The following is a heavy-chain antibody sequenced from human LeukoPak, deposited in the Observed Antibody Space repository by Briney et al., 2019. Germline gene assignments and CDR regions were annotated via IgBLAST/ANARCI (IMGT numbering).Heavy chain of an antibody. Sequence: GGSLRLSCAASGFTFDDYAMHWVRQAPGKGLEWVSGISWNSGSIGYADSVKGRFTISRDNAKNSLYLQMNSLRAEDTALYYCAIAAAHTFQHWGQGTLVTVSS. V-gene: IGHV3-9*01. J-gene: IGHJ1*01. CDR3: AIAAAHTFQH. CDR1: GFTFDDYA. D-gene: IGHD6-13*01. CDR2: ISWNSGSI.